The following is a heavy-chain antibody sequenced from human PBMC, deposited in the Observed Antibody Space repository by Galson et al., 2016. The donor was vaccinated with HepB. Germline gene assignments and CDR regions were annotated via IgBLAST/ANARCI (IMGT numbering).Heavy chain of an antibody. CDR1: GFTFSSYA. Sequence: SLRLSCAASGFTFSSYAIHWVRQTPGKGLEWVAIISYDGDNQYYADSVKGRFTISRDNAKNSLFLQMNSLRAEDTAFYYCAKSIDRSGYYYLFDYWGQGTLVTVSS. CDR2: ISYDGDNQ. J-gene: IGHJ4*02. CDR3: AKSIDRSGYYYLFDY. D-gene: IGHD3-22*01. V-gene: IGHV3-30*18.